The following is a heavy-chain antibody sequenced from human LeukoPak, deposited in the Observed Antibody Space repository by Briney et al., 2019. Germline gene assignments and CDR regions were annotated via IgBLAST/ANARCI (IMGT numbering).Heavy chain of an antibody. V-gene: IGHV3-53*01. J-gene: IGHJ4*02. Sequence: PGGSLRLSCAASGFTVISNYMSWVRQAPGKGLEWVSVIYSGGSTYYADSVKGRFTISRDNAKNSLYLQMNSLRAEDTAVYYCAREGPYYDFWSGYYWVPDYWGQGTLVTVSS. CDR3: AREGPYYDFWSGYYWVPDY. CDR2: IYSGGST. D-gene: IGHD3-3*01. CDR1: GFTVISNY.